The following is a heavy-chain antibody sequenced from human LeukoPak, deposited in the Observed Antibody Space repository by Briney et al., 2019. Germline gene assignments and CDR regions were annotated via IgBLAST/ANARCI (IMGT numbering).Heavy chain of an antibody. J-gene: IGHJ4*02. D-gene: IGHD3-10*01. Sequence: GSLRLSCAASGFTFSSYWMSWIRQPPGKGLEWIGYIYYSGSTYYNPSLKSRVTISVDTSKNQFSLKLSSVTAADTAVYYCARHYYGSGSPFDYWGQGTLVTVSS. V-gene: IGHV4-59*08. CDR3: ARHYYGSGSPFDY. CDR1: GFTFSSYW. CDR2: IYYSGST.